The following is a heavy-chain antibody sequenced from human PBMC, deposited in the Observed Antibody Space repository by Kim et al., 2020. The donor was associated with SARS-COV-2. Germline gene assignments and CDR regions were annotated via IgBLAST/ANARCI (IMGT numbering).Heavy chain of an antibody. Sequence: ASVKVSCKASGYTFTNYDINWVRQATGQGLEWMGWMNPNSGNTGYAQKFQGRVTMTRNTSISTTYMELNSLRSEDTAVYYCARGPPPNRCSGGSCYFDYWGQGTLVTVST. CDR3: ARGPPPNRCSGGSCYFDY. D-gene: IGHD2-15*01. CDR1: GYTFTNYD. V-gene: IGHV1-8*01. J-gene: IGHJ4*02. CDR2: MNPNSGNT.